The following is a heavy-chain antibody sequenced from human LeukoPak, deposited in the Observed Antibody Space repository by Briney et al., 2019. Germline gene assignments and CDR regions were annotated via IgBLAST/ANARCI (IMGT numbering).Heavy chain of an antibody. CDR3: ARVSILIVPYYAFDI. J-gene: IGHJ3*02. V-gene: IGHV3-21*01. Sequence: GGSLRLSCAASGFTFSSYSMNWVRQAPGKGLEWVSSISSSSNYIYYADSVKGRFTISRDNAKNSLYLQMNSLRAEDTAVYYCARVSILIVPYYAFDIWGQGTMVTVSS. CDR1: GFTFSSYS. CDR2: ISSSSNYI. D-gene: IGHD2/OR15-2a*01.